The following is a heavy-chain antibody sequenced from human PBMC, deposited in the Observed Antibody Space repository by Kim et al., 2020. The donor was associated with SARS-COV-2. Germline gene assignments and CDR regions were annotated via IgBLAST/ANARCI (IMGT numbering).Heavy chain of an antibody. CDR3: AKRTLWDPFDY. V-gene: IGHV3-23*01. D-gene: IGHD3-10*01. Sequence: YGDSLKGRFTNSRDNSKNTLYLQRSSLRAEDTAVYYCAKRTLWDPFDYWGRGALVTVSS. J-gene: IGHJ4*02.